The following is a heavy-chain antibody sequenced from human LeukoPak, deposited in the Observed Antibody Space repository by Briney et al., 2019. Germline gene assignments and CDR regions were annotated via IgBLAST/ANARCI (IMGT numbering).Heavy chain of an antibody. CDR1: GFNFNNYG. Sequence: PGRSLRLSCVVSGFNFNNYGMHGVRQAPGKGLDWVASIAYDGSNENYAESVKGRFTISRDNSKNTLYMQLNSLRTEDTAVYYCARPSGSVTIFGVVDYFDYWGQGSLVTVSS. V-gene: IGHV3-30*04. J-gene: IGHJ4*02. D-gene: IGHD3-3*01. CDR3: ARPSGSVTIFGVVDYFDY. CDR2: IAYDGSNE.